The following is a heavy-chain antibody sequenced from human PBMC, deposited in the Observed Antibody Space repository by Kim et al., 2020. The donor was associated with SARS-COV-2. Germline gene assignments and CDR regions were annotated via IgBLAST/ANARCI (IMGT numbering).Heavy chain of an antibody. V-gene: IGHV3-23*01. J-gene: IGHJ4*02. D-gene: IGHD6-13*01. Sequence: YADSAKGRFTISRDNSKNTRYLQMNSLRAEDTAVYYCAKAAHSSSWYVDYWGQGTLVTVSS. CDR3: AKAAHSSSWYVDY.